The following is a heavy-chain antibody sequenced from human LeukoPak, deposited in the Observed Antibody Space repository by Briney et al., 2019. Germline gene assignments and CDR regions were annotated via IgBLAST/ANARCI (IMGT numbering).Heavy chain of an antibody. CDR3: ARDRVGSGWPRPYYFEI. CDR1: GYTFTGYY. D-gene: IGHD6-19*01. V-gene: IGHV1-2*02. J-gene: IGHJ4*02. CDR2: INPNTGAT. Sequence: ASVTVSCKPSGYTFTGYYLHWVRQAPGQGPEWMGWINPNTGATMYSQKFQGRVTMTRDTSVSTGYIELRSLTSDDSAVYYCARDRVGSGWPRPYYFEIWGQGTLVTVSS.